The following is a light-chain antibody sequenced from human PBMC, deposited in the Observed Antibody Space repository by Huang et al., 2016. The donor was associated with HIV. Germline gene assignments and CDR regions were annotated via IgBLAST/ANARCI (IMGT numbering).Light chain of an antibody. V-gene: IGKV1-39*01. CDR1: QSVNDY. CDR3: QQNSNSPWT. J-gene: IGKJ1*01. Sequence: DIQLPQSPSSLSASLGDRVTITCRASQSVNDYLNWYQQKPGKTPKLLIYAASVLQSGAPSRFSGSGSGTYYTLTINSLQPDDFATYYCQQNSNSPWTFGQGTKVEVK. CDR2: AAS.